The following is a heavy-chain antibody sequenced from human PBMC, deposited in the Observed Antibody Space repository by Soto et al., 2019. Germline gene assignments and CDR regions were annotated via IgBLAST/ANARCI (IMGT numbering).Heavy chain of an antibody. Sequence: ASVKVSCKTSGYAFTSFGISWVRQAPGQGLEWMGWISTDKGKTNYAQKFQGRVTMTTDTSTSTAFMELRSLRSDDTAVYYCATRSPAFDYWGQGTLVTVSS. J-gene: IGHJ4*02. CDR2: ISTDKGKT. V-gene: IGHV1-18*01. CDR1: GYAFTSFG. CDR3: ATRSPAFDY.